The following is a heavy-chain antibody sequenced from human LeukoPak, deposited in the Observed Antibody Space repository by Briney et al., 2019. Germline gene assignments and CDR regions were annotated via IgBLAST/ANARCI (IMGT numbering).Heavy chain of an antibody. V-gene: IGHV4-59*01. CDR1: GGSINSYF. Sequence: SETLSLTCTVSGGSINSYFWNWIRQPPGKGLEWIGYMYYSGSSSYSPSLKSRVTISVDTSKNQCSLRLSSVTAADTAVYYCARSSITTQNWFDPWGQGTLVTVSS. CDR2: MYYSGSS. CDR3: ARSSITTQNWFDP. D-gene: IGHD2-2*01. J-gene: IGHJ5*02.